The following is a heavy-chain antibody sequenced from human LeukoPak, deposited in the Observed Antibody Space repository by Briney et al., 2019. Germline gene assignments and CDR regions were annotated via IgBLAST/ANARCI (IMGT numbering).Heavy chain of an antibody. CDR2: IYYSGST. V-gene: IGHV4-39*01. Sequence: SETLSLTCTVSGGSISSSSYYWGWIRQPPGKGLEWIGSIYYSGSTYYNPSLKSRVAISVDTSKNQFSLKLSSVTAADTAVYYCARQLGYSSGYYYTAWFDPWGQGTLVTVSS. J-gene: IGHJ5*02. CDR3: ARQLGYSSGYYYTAWFDP. D-gene: IGHD3-22*01. CDR1: GGSISSSSYY.